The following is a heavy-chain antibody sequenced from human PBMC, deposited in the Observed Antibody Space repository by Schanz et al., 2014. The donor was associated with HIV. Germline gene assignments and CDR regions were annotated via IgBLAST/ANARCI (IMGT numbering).Heavy chain of an antibody. J-gene: IGHJ4*02. CDR2: ISGSGGGT. V-gene: IGHV3-23*04. D-gene: IGHD4-17*01. CDR1: AFPFSNHA. Sequence: EMQLVESGGALVKPGGSLRLSCAASAFPFSNHAMNWVRQAPGKGLEWVSAISGSGGGTFYAGSVKGRFTISRDNSKNMLYLQMTSLRAEDTAVYYCATAAVTDYSDNWGQGTLVTVSS. CDR3: ATAAVTDYSDN.